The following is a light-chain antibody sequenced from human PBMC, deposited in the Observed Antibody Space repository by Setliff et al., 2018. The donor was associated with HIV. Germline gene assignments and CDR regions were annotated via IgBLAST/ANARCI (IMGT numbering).Light chain of an antibody. CDR3: RSYDSTLSGFYV. V-gene: IGLV1-40*01. CDR2: GNS. J-gene: IGLJ1*01. Sequence: QSVLTQPPSVSGAPGQRVTISCTGSSSNIGPGYDVHWYQQVPGTAPKLLIYGNSNRPSGVPERFSASKSGTSASLTITGLQAEDEGDYYCRSYDSTLSGFYVFGTGTKVTVL. CDR1: SSNIGPGYD.